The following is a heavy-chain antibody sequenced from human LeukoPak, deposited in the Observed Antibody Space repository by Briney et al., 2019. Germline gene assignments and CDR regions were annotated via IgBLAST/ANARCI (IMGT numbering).Heavy chain of an antibody. CDR1: GFTFSSYS. V-gene: IGHV3-21*01. J-gene: IGHJ5*02. CDR2: ISSSSSYI. CDR3: ARGSGLLTENWFDP. Sequence: PGGSLRLSCAASGFTFSSYSMNWVRQAPGKGLEWVSSISSSSSYIYYADSVKGRFTISRDNAKNSLYPQMNSLRAEDTAVYYCARGSGLLTENWFDPWGQGTLVTVSS. D-gene: IGHD3-22*01.